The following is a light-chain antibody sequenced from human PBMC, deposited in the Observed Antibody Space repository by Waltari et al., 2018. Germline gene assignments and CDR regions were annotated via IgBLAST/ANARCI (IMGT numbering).Light chain of an antibody. V-gene: IGLV2-23*02. J-gene: IGLJ1*01. Sequence: QSALTQPASVSGSPGQSITLTCTGTSRDVRSYIYVSWYQQYPGKAPNLLIYAVTQRPSGVSDRFSGSKSGNTASLTISGLQAEDEADYYCCSYAGDSLYVFGTGTTVTV. CDR3: CSYAGDSLYV. CDR2: AVT. CDR1: SRDVRSYIY.